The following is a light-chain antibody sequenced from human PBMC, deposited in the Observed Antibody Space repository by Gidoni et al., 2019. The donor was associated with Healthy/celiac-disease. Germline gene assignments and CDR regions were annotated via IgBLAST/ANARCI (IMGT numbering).Light chain of an antibody. V-gene: IGLV3-21*03. CDR3: QVWDSSSDPVV. CDR1: NIGSKS. CDR2: DDS. J-gene: IGLJ2*01. Sequence: NLLTQAPSAPVPPGKTARITCGGNNIGSKSVHWYQQKPGQAPGLVVYDDSDRPSGIPERCSGSNSGNTATLTISRVEAGDEADYYCQVWDSSSDPVVFGGGTKLTVL.